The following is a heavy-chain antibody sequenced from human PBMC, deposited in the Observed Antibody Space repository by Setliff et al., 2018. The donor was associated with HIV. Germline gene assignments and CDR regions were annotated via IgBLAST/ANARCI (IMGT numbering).Heavy chain of an antibody. J-gene: IGHJ4*02. CDR3: AMFSSSSG. CDR2: INNDTNTT. D-gene: IGHD6-6*01. V-gene: IGHV3-74*01. Sequence: GESLKISCAASGFTFSRYWMHWVRQAPGQGLVWVSGINNDTNTTTYADSVKGRFSISRDNAKNTLYLQMNGLRGEDTAVYYCAMFSSSSGWGQGTQVTVSS. CDR1: GFTFSRYW.